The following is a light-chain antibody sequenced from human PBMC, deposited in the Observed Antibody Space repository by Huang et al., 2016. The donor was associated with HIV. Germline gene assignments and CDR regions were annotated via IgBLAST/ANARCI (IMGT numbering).Light chain of an antibody. CDR1: QRVSSD. V-gene: IGKV3-11*01. CDR2: DAS. J-gene: IGKJ5*01. Sequence: EIVLTQSPATLSLSPGERATLSCRASQRVSSDLAWYQQKPGQAPRLLSYDASFRATGVAVRFSGSGSETDFTLTISSLEPEDVAVYYCQQRTDWPAFGQGTRLEIK. CDR3: QQRTDWPA.